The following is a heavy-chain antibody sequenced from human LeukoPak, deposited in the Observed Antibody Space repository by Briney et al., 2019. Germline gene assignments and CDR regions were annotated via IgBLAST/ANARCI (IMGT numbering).Heavy chain of an antibody. V-gene: IGHV3-15*01. Sequence: GGSLRLSCAASGFTFSSYWMSWVRQAPGKGLEWVGRIKSKTDGDTTDYAAPVKGRFTISRDESKDTLYLQMSSLKAEDTAVYYCTRDKLELRQFDYWGQGTLVTVSS. CDR3: TRDKLELRQFDY. CDR1: GFTFSSYW. CDR2: IKSKTDGDTT. J-gene: IGHJ4*02. D-gene: IGHD1-7*01.